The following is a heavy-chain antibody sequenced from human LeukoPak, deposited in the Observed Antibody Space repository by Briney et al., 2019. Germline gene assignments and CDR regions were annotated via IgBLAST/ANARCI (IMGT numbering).Heavy chain of an antibody. Sequence: GGSLRLSCAASGFTFNNAWMNWVRQAPGKGLEWVGRIKSKTDGGTTDYAAPVKDRFTISRDDSKNTLYLQMNSLRTEDTAVYYCTTVVAAAVNGWFDPWGQGTLVPVSS. CDR1: GFTFNNAW. J-gene: IGHJ5*02. D-gene: IGHD6-13*01. CDR2: IKSKTDGGTT. V-gene: IGHV3-15*01. CDR3: TTVVAAAVNGWFDP.